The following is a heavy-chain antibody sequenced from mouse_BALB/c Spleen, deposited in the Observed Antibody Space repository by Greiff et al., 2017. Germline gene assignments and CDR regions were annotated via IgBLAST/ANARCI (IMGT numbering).Heavy chain of an antibody. CDR2: INSNGGST. J-gene: IGHJ1*01. CDR1: GFTFSSYG. V-gene: IGHV5-6-3*01. CDR3: ASAYYYGSSYWYFDV. Sequence: EVQLVESGGGLVQPGGSLKLSCAASGFTFSSYGMSWVRQTPDKRLELVATINSNGGSTYYPDSVKGRFTISRDNAKNTLYLQMSSLKSEDTAMYYCASAYYYGSSYWYFDVWGAGTTVTVSS. D-gene: IGHD1-1*01.